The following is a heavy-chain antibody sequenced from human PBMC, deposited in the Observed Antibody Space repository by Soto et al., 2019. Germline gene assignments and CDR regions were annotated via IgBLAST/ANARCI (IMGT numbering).Heavy chain of an antibody. CDR3: VKDDGGYPSTAPH. Sequence: EVQLLESGGGLVQPGGSLRLSCAASGITISNYPMSWVRQAPGKGLDWVSGISGSGDRTYYADSAKGRFTTSKDISRNSLSLQLDSLGVGDTAVYFCVKDDGGYPSTAPHWGQGTLVTVSS. V-gene: IGHV3-23*01. J-gene: IGHJ4*02. D-gene: IGHD3-22*01. CDR2: ISGSGDRT. CDR1: GITISNYP.